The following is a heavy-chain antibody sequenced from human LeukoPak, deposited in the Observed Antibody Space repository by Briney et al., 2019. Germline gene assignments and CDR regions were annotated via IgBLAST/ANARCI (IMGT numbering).Heavy chain of an antibody. Sequence: PSGTLSLTCAVSGGSISSCNWWSWVRQPPGKGLEWIGEIHHSGSTNYNPSLKSRVTISVDTSKNQFSLKLNSVTAADTAVYYCARDRLRWPKIDYWGQGTLVTVSS. CDR3: ARDRLRWPKIDY. CDR1: GGSISSCNW. D-gene: IGHD4-23*01. V-gene: IGHV4-4*02. J-gene: IGHJ4*02. CDR2: IHHSGST.